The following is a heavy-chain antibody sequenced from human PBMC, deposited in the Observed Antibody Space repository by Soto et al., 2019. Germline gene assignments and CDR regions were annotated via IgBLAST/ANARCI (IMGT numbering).Heavy chain of an antibody. V-gene: IGHV4-31*03. Sequence: SETLSLTCTVSGGSISSGGYYWSWIRQHPGKGLEWIGYIYYSGSTYYNPSLKSRVTISVDTSKNQFSLKLSSVTAADTAVYYCARWGKMWIQGSAFDIWGQGTMVTVSS. CDR1: GGSISSGGYY. D-gene: IGHD5-18*01. CDR3: ARWGKMWIQGSAFDI. CDR2: IYYSGST. J-gene: IGHJ3*02.